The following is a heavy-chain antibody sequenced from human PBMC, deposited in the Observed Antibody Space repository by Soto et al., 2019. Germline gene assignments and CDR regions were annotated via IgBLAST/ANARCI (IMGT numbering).Heavy chain of an antibody. J-gene: IGHJ6*02. V-gene: IGHV3-21*01. Sequence: PGPSVPLSAPAASGITFSIFNMNRVRQSPGKGREWVSSISATAAEIYYADSVRGGCTISEDNTKNSLSLQMNRLRAEDTAVYYCATVPQWCMRCLDVWGQGTTVTISS. CDR1: GITFSIFN. D-gene: IGHD2-8*02. CDR3: ATVPQWCMRCLDV. CDR2: ISATAAEI.